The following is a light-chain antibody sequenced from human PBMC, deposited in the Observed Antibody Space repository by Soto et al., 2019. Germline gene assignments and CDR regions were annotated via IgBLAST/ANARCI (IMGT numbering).Light chain of an antibody. CDR2: GAS. V-gene: IGKV3-20*01. Sequence: EIVLTQSPATLSLSPGERATLSCRASQSVSSSYLACYQQKPGQAPRLLIYGASSRATGIPDRFSGSGSGTDFTLTISRLEPEDFAVYYCQQYGSSPYTFGQGTKLEIK. J-gene: IGKJ2*01. CDR3: QQYGSSPYT. CDR1: QSVSSSY.